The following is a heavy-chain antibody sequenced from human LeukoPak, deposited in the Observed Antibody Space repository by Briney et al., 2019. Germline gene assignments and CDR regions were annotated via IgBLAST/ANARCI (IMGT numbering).Heavy chain of an antibody. D-gene: IGHD3-22*01. V-gene: IGHV3-21*04. CDR1: GFTFRSSS. CDR2: ISSTGSYI. Sequence: PGGSLRLSCAASGFTFRSSSMNWVRQAPGKGLEWVSSISSTGSYIYYADSVKGRFTISRDNSKNTLYLQMNSLRAEDTAVYYCARESAGGCEGRCYDSSGYRLPSHFDYWGQGTLVTVSS. J-gene: IGHJ4*02. CDR3: ARESAGGCEGRCYDSSGYRLPSHFDY.